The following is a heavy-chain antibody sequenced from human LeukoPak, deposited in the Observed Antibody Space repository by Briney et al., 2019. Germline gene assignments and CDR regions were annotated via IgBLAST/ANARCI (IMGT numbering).Heavy chain of an antibody. Sequence: SETLSLTCTVSGDSISSNSHYWGWIRQPPGKGLEWIGSIYYSGSSYYKPSLKSRVNISVDTSKNQFSLKLSSVTAADTAVYYCARHSGYCSGGSCPPELEFWGQGTLVTVSS. CDR1: GDSISSNSHY. CDR3: ARHSGYCSGGSCPPELEF. J-gene: IGHJ4*02. V-gene: IGHV4-39*01. CDR2: IYYSGSS. D-gene: IGHD2-15*01.